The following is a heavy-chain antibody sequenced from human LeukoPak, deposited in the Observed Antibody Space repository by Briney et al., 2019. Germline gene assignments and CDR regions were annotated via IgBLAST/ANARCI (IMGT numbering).Heavy chain of an antibody. CDR1: GFTFSSYW. D-gene: IGHD4-23*01. CDR2: ISSDGSST. J-gene: IGHJ4*02. V-gene: IGHV3-74*01. CDR3: ARGRPHGNDY. Sequence: GGSLRFSCAASGFTFSSYWMNWVRQAPGKGLVWVSRISSDGSSTTYADSVKGRFSISRDNAKNTLYLQMNSLRVEDTAVYYCARGRPHGNDYWGQGTLVTVSS.